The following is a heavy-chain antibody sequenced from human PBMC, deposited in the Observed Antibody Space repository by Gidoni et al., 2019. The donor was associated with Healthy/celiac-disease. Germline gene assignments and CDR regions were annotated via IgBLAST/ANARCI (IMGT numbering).Heavy chain of an antibody. CDR1: GFPFGGYA. D-gene: IGHD6-13*01. J-gene: IGHJ4*02. Sequence: QVQLVVSGGGVVQHGRSLRLPCSASGFPFGGYAMNWVRQAPGKGLEWVAVISYDGSNKYYADSVKGRFTISRDNSKNTLYLQMNSLRAEDTAVYYCARDGRAAGPKYYFDYWGQGTLVTVSS. CDR3: ARDGRAAGPKYYFDY. CDR2: ISYDGSNK. V-gene: IGHV3-30-3*01.